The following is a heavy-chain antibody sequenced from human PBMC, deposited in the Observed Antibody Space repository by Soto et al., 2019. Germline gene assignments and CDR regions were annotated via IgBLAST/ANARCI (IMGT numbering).Heavy chain of an antibody. CDR1: NFSISSGSY. D-gene: IGHD2-15*01. J-gene: IGHJ4*01. V-gene: IGHV4-38-2*01. CDR3: ARTHRGSCYSVSNY. Sequence: LSLTWVVSNFSISSGSYWGWIRQHQGTGLEWIASIYRRGTTSYNPSLKSRVTISVDPSKNQFSLMLTAVTAADTAVYYPARTHRGSCYSVSNYGGRGFLVNDSS. CDR2: IYRRGTT.